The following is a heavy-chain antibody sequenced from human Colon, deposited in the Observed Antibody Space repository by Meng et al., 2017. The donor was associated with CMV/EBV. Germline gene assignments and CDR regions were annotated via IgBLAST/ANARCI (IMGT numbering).Heavy chain of an antibody. CDR3: AREMSSPNYFYGMDV. J-gene: IGHJ6*02. V-gene: IGHV1-18*01. CDR2: ISAYNGNT. D-gene: IGHD2-2*01. Sequence: ASVKVSCKTSGYTFDSYGFTWVRQAPGQGLEWMGWISAYNGNTKYAQKFQGRVTMTTDTSTSTAYMELSSLRSEDSAVYYCAREMSSPNYFYGMDVWGQGTTVTVSS. CDR1: GYTFDSYG.